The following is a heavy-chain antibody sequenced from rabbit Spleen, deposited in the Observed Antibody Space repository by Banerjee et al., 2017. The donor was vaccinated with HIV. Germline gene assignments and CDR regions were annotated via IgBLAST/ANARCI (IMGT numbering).Heavy chain of an antibody. J-gene: IGHJ4*01. V-gene: IGHV1S40*01. CDR1: GFTISSSYW. D-gene: IGHD1-1*01. Sequence: QSLEESGGDLVTPGASLTLTCTASGFTISSSYWICWVRQAPGKGLEWIACINTATGKAVYASWAKGRFTTSKTSSTTVTLQMTSLTAADTATYFCARNTYGVSGYLNLWGQGTLVTVS. CDR3: ARNTYGVSGYLNL. CDR2: INTATGKA.